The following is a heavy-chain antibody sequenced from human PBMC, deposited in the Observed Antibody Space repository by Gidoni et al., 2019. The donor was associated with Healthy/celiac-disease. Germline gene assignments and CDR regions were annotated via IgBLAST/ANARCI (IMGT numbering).Heavy chain of an antibody. V-gene: IGHV1-2*02. CDR2: INPNSGGT. CDR1: GYTFTGYY. J-gene: IGHJ6*02. Sequence: QVQLVQSGAEVKKPGASVKVSCKASGYTFTGYYMHWVRQAPGQGLEWMGWINPNSGGTNYAQKFQGRVTMTRDTSISTAYMELSRLRSDDTAVYYCAREGNYDILTGYYFVPYYYYGMDVWGQGTTVTVSS. D-gene: IGHD3-9*01. CDR3: AREGNYDILTGYYFVPYYYYGMDV.